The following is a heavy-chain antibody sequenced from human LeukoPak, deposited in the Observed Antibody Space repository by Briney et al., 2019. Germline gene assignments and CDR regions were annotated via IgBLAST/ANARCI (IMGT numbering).Heavy chain of an antibody. Sequence: PGGSLRLSCAASAFTFSSFGMHWVRQAPGKGLEWVAVIWYDGSNKYYADSVEGRFTISRDNSKNTLYLQMNSLRAEDTAVYYCARDREPWYFDFWGQGTLVTVSS. CDR2: IWYDGSNK. J-gene: IGHJ4*02. V-gene: IGHV3-33*01. CDR1: AFTFSSFG. CDR3: ARDREPWYFDF.